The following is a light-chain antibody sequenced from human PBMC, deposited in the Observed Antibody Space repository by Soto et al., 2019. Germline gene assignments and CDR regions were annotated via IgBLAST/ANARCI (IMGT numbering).Light chain of an antibody. CDR1: QSISSY. Sequence: DIQMTQSQSSLSASVGDRVTITCRASQSISSYLNWYQQKPGKAPKLLIYAASSLQSGVPSRFSGSGSGTDFTLTISSLQPEDFATYYCQQSYNTPRTFGQGTKVDIK. CDR3: QQSYNTPRT. CDR2: AAS. V-gene: IGKV1-39*01. J-gene: IGKJ1*01.